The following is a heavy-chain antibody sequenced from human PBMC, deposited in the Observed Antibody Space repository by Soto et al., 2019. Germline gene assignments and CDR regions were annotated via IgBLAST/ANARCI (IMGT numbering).Heavy chain of an antibody. Sequence: QVQLQQWGAGLLKPSETLSLTCAVYGGSFSGYYWTWIRQSPEKGLERIGEVNHSGTTYYNPALKLSVTITVHTPMNQFSLKVSFVIDAGPVVFSCAAGIGFWRIIHCYFSRRLRFDSCGQGALVSVSS. CDR3: AAGIGFWRIIHCYFSRRLRFDS. CDR2: VNHSGTT. V-gene: IGHV4-34*01. J-gene: IGHJ4*02. CDR1: GGSFSGYY. D-gene: IGHD2-21*01.